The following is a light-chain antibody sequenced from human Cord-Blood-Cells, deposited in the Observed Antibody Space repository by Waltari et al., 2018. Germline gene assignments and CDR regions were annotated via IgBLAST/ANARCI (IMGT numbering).Light chain of an antibody. Sequence: SYELTHPPSVSVSPGQTARITCSGDALPKQYAYWYQQKPGQAPGLVIYKDSERPSGIPERFSGSSSGTTVTLTISGVQAEDEADYYCQSADSSGTWVFGGGTKLTVL. CDR3: QSADSSGTWV. CDR1: ALPKQY. J-gene: IGLJ3*02. V-gene: IGLV3-25*03. CDR2: KDS.